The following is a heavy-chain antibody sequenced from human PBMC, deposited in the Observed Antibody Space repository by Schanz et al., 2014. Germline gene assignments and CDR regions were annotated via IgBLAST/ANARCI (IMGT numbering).Heavy chain of an antibody. CDR2: ISRSSSTI. J-gene: IGHJ4*03. CDR1: GFTFSTYS. D-gene: IGHD3-3*01. V-gene: IGHV3-48*01. CDR3: ARDKGGYYPFDY. Sequence: EVQLVESGGELVQPGGSLRLSCAASGFTFSTYSMNWVRQAPGKGLEWVSYISRSSSTIYYADSVKGRFTISRDNAKNSLYLQMNSLRAEDTAVYYCARDKGGYYPFDYWGQGTVVIVSS.